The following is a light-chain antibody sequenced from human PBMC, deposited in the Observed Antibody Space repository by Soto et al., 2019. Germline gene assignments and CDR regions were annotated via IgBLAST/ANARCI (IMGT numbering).Light chain of an antibody. CDR2: YDS. CDR3: QVWDSSSDRVV. J-gene: IGLJ2*01. Sequence: SYELTQPPSVSVAPGKTATITCGGNNIGSKSVHWYQQKPGQAPVLVIYYDSDRPSWIPERFSGSNSGNTATLTISRVEAGDEADYYCQVWDSSSDRVVFGGGTKLTVL. V-gene: IGLV3-21*04. CDR1: NIGSKS.